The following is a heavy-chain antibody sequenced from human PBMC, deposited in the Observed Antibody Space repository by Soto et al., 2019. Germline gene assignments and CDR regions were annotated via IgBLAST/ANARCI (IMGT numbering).Heavy chain of an antibody. D-gene: IGHD6-19*01. CDR1: GGSISSYY. CDR3: ARQRGGSGYFDY. CDR2: IYYSGST. V-gene: IGHV4-59*08. J-gene: IGHJ4*02. Sequence: PSETLSLTCTVSGGSISSYYWSWIRQPPGKGLEWIGYIYYSGSTNYNPSLKSRVTISVDTSKNQFSLKLSSVTAADTAVYYCARQRGGSGYFDYWGQGTLVTVSS.